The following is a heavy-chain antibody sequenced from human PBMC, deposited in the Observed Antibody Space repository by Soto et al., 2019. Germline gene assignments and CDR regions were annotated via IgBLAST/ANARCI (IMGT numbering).Heavy chain of an antibody. CDR3: ARHVSGSSPPERYPRTTLDYYYGMDV. CDR2: INPGNSDT. CDR1: GYSFTSYW. V-gene: IGHV5-51*01. J-gene: IGHJ6*02. D-gene: IGHD1-1*01. Sequence: GESLKISCKGSGYSFTSYWIGWVRQMPGKGLNGMGIINPGNSDTRYSPSFQGQVTISADKSISTAYLQWSSLKASDTAMYYCARHVSGSSPPERYPRTTLDYYYGMDVWGQGTTVTVSS.